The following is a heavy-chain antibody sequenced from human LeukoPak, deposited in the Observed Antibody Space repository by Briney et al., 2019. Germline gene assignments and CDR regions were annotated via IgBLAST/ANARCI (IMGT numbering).Heavy chain of an antibody. Sequence: SETLSLTCTVSGGSISTSSYYWGWVRQPPGKGLEWIGNIFYSGSTYYSPSLKSRVTISVDTSKNQFSLKLSSVTAADTAVYYCARFFRGYYGSGSYFQARNVWGQGTLVTVSS. CDR3: ARFFRGYYGSGSYFQARNV. J-gene: IGHJ4*02. CDR2: IFYSGST. V-gene: IGHV4-39*07. CDR1: GGSISTSSYY. D-gene: IGHD3-10*01.